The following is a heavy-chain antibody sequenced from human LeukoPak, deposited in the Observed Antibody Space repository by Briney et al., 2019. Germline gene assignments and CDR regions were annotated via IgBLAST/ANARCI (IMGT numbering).Heavy chain of an antibody. CDR2: ISYDGSNK. D-gene: IGHD3-22*01. J-gene: IGHJ4*02. V-gene: IGHV3-30*18. Sequence: GGPLRLSCAASGFTFSSYGMHWVRQAPGKGLEWVAVISYDGSNKYYADSVKGRFTISRDNSKNTLYLQMNSLRAEDTAVYYCAKVGVYDSSGYSNFDYWGQGTLVTVSS. CDR1: GFTFSSYG. CDR3: AKVGVYDSSGYSNFDY.